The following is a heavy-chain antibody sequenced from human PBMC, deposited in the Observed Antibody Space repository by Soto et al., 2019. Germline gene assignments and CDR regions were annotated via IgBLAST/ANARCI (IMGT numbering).Heavy chain of an antibody. CDR3: ARDTGYCSSTSCYGG. J-gene: IGHJ4*02. CDR1: GYTFTGYY. D-gene: IGHD2-2*01. V-gene: IGHV1-69*06. Sequence: QVQLVQSGAEVKKPGASVKVSCKASGYTFTGYYIHWVRQAPGQGLEWMGGIIPIFGTANYAQKFQGRVTITADKSTSTAYMGLSSLRSEDTAVYYCARDTGYCSSTSCYGGWGQGTLVTVSS. CDR2: IIPIFGTA.